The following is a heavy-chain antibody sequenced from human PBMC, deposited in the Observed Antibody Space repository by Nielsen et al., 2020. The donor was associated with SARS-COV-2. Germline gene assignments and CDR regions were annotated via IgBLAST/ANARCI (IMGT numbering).Heavy chain of an antibody. CDR2: IWYDGSNK. D-gene: IGHD3-10*01. V-gene: IGHV3-33*01. CDR3: ARESLRRTYDY. J-gene: IGHJ4*02. CDR1: GFTFSSYG. Sequence: GESLKISCAVSGFTFSSYGMHWVRQAPGKGLEWVAVIWYDGSNKYYADSVKGRFTISRDNSKNTLYLQMNSLRAEDTAVYYCARESLRRTYDYWGQGTLVTVSS.